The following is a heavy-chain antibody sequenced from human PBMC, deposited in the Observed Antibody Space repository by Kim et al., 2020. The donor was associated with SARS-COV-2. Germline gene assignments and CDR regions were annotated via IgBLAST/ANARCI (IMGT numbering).Heavy chain of an antibody. D-gene: IGHD3-16*01. V-gene: IGHV5-51*01. J-gene: IGHJ4*02. Sequence: RYSPSFRGQVTISADKSPTTAYLQWSSLKASDTAMYYCARSAGPYDYYFDYWGQGTLVTVSS. CDR3: ARSAGPYDYYFDY.